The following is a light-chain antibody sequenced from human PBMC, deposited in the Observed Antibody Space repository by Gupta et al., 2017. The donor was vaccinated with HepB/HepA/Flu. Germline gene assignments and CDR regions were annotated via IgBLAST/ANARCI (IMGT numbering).Light chain of an antibody. Sequence: DIQMTQSPSSLSASVGDRVTITCRASQSISSYLNWYQQKPGKVPKLLIYAASSSQSGVPSRFSGSGSGTDFTLTISSLQPEDFATYYCQQSYSTPLTFGGGTKVEIK. J-gene: IGKJ4*01. CDR1: QSISSY. CDR3: QQSYSTPLT. CDR2: AAS. V-gene: IGKV1-39*01.